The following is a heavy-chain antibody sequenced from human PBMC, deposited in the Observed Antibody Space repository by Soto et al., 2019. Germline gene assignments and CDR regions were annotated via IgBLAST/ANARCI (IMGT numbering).Heavy chain of an antibody. Sequence: EVQLLESGGGLVQPGGSLRLSCAASGFTFSSYAMSWVRQAPGKGLEWVSAISGSGGSTYYADSVKGRFTISRDNSKNTLYLQMNSVRAEDTAVYYCAKDSVITFGGVIANDYWGQGTLVTVSS. CDR2: ISGSGGST. J-gene: IGHJ4*02. CDR3: AKDSVITFGGVIANDY. V-gene: IGHV3-23*01. D-gene: IGHD3-16*02. CDR1: GFTFSSYA.